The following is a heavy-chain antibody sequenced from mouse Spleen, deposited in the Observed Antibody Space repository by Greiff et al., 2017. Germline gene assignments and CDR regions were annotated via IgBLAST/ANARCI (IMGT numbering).Heavy chain of an antibody. D-gene: IGHD4-1*01. CDR3: ARLALTGTEAY. CDR1: GYTFTSYW. Sequence: VQLQQPGAELVMPGASVKLSCKASGYTFTSYWMHWVKQRPGQGLEWIGEIDPSDSYTNYNQKFKGKATLTVDKSSSTAYMQLSSLTSEDSAVYYCARLALTGTEAYWGQGTLVTVSA. J-gene: IGHJ3*01. CDR2: IDPSDSYT. V-gene: IGHV1-69*01.